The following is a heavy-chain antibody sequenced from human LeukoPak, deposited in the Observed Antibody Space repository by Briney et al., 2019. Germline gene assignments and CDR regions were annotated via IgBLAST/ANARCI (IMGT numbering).Heavy chain of an antibody. CDR3: ARDKDGDYGIDFDY. J-gene: IGHJ4*02. D-gene: IGHD4-17*01. CDR2: INPNSGGT. CDR1: GYTFTGYY. Sequence: ASVKVSCKASGYTFTGYYMHWVRQAPGQGLEWMGWINPNSGGTNYAQKFQGRVTMTRDTSISTAYMELSRLRSDDTAVYYCARDKDGDYGIDFDYWGQGTLVTVSS. V-gene: IGHV1-2*02.